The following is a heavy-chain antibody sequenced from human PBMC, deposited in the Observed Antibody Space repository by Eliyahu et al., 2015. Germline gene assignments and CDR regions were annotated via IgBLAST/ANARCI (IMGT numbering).Heavy chain of an antibody. CDR2: IFSNDEK. CDR3: ARIVYSSSWYFPSTLGRNWYFDL. J-gene: IGHJ2*01. Sequence: QVTLKESGPVLVKPTETLTLTCTVSGFSLSNARMGVXWXXQPPGKALEWLAHIFSNDEKSYSTSLKSRLTISKDTSKSQVVLTMTNMDPVDTATYYCARIVYSSSWYFPSTLGRNWYFDLWGRGTLVTVSS. D-gene: IGHD6-13*01. CDR1: GFSLSNARMG. V-gene: IGHV2-26*01.